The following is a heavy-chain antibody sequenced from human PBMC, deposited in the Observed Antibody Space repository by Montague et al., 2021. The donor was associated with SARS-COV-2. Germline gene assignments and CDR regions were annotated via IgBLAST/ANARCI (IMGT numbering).Heavy chain of an antibody. Sequence: SLRLSCAASGFTFSNYDMNWVRQAPGEGPEWISYISTSAYTTSYAGSVKGRFTISRDNGKNSLYLQMSSLRVEDTAVYYCTRDYRSIVGDGLDIWGQGTKVTVSS. J-gene: IGHJ3*02. D-gene: IGHD3-16*02. CDR2: ISTSAYTT. CDR1: GFTFSNYD. V-gene: IGHV3-48*03. CDR3: TRDYRSIVGDGLDI.